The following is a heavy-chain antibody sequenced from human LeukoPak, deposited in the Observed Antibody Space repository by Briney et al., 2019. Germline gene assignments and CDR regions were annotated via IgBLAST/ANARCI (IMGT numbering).Heavy chain of an antibody. D-gene: IGHD2-15*01. CDR3: ARGGRQRVLF. J-gene: IGHJ4*02. CDR2: IKEDGSEK. V-gene: IGHV3-7*01. CDR1: GFTFSSYW. Sequence: GGSLRLSCAASGFTFSSYWMSWVRQAPGKGLEWVANIKEDGSEKYYVDSVKGRFTISRDNDKNSRSLQMNSLRAEDTAVYYCARGGRQRVLFGGQGTLVTVSS.